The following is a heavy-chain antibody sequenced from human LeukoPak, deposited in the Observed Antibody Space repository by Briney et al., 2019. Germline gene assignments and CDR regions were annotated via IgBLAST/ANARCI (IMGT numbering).Heavy chain of an antibody. CDR1: GDSINDDY. D-gene: IGHD3-3*01. V-gene: IGHV4-59*08. J-gene: IGHJ5*02. Sequence: SETLSLTCTVSGDSINDDYWSWVRQPPGKGLEWIGYIFYSGNTTYNPSLKSRVTISVDTSKNQFSLKLSSVTAVDTAVYYCARLRWSGYVRWSDPWGQGTLVIVSS. CDR2: IFYSGNT. CDR3: ARLRWSGYVRWSDP.